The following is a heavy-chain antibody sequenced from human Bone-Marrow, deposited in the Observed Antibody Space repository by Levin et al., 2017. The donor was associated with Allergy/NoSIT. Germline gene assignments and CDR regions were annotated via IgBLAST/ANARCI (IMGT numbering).Heavy chain of an antibody. J-gene: IGHJ4*02. CDR2: ISSSSSYI. CDR1: GFTFSSYS. D-gene: IGHD2-2*01. V-gene: IGHV3-21*01. CDR3: ARDGWTCSSTICYAPDY. Sequence: SCAASGFTFSSYSMNWVRQAPGKGLEWVSSISSSSSYIYYADSVKGRFTISRDNAKNSLYLQMNSLRAEDTAVYYCARDGWTCSSTICYAPDYWGQGTLVTVSS.